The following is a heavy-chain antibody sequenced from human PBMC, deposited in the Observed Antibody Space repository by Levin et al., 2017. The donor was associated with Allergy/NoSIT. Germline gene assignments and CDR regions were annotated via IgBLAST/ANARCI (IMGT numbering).Heavy chain of an antibody. J-gene: IGHJ6*03. CDR2: IYYSGST. CDR3: ARDSSHYYYYYMDV. CDR1: GGSIRSYY. D-gene: IGHD6-6*01. Sequence: SQTLSLPCTVSGGSIRSYYWSWIRQPPGKGLEWIGYIYYSGSTNYNPSLKSRVTISVDTSKNQFSLKLSSVTAADTAVYYCARDSSHYYYYYMDVWGKGTTVTVSS. V-gene: IGHV4-59*01.